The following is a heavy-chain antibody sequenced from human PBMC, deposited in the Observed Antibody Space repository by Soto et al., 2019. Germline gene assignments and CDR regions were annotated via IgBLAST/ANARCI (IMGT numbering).Heavy chain of an antibody. CDR2: ISSSSSYI. J-gene: IGHJ4*02. CDR1: GFTFSSYS. Sequence: GGSLRLSCAASGFTFSSYSMNWVRQAPGKGLEWVSSISSSSSYIYYADSLKGRFTISRENAKNSRYLQMNSLRAEDTAVYYCASTQTYYDILTGYYNGGNDYWGQGTLVTVSS. V-gene: IGHV3-21*01. D-gene: IGHD3-9*01. CDR3: ASTQTYYDILTGYYNGGNDY.